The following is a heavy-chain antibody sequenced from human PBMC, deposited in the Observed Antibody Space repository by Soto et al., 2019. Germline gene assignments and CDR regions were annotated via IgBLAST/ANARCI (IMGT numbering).Heavy chain of an antibody. Sequence: QVQLVQSVAEVKKPGSSVKVSCKASGGTFSSYTISWVRQAPGQGLEWMGRIIPILGIANYAQKFQGRVTIXAXXAPSTAYMELSSLRSEDTAVYYCARIAAAGTPGDYWGQGTLVTVSS. CDR2: IIPILGIA. CDR3: ARIAAAGTPGDY. J-gene: IGHJ4*02. D-gene: IGHD6-13*01. V-gene: IGHV1-69*02. CDR1: GGTFSSYT.